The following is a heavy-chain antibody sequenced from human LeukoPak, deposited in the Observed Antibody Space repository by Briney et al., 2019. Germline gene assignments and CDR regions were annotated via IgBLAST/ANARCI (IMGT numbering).Heavy chain of an antibody. D-gene: IGHD2-15*01. J-gene: IGHJ4*02. CDR3: TTGGRTGSD. CDR1: GFTFSTSW. V-gene: IGHV3-7*01. Sequence: GGSLRLSCAASGFTFSTSWMSWVRQAPGKGLEWVANIKPDGSEKYYVDSVKGRFIISRDNAQNSLYLQMNSLRVDDTAVYYCTTGGRTGSDWGQGTLVTVSS. CDR2: IKPDGSEK.